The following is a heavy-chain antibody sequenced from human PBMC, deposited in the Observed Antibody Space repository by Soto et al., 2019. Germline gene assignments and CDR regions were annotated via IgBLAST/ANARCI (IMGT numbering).Heavy chain of an antibody. CDR3: ARDLGEGMDV. V-gene: IGHV3-7*05. Sequence: ASVKVSCAASGFNFSSYWMSWVHQAPGKGLEWVANIKQDGSEKYYVDSVKGRFTISRDNAKNSLYLQMNSLRAEDTAVYYCARDLGEGMDVWGQGTTVTVSS. D-gene: IGHD3-16*01. CDR2: IKQDGSEK. J-gene: IGHJ6*02. CDR1: GFNFSSYW.